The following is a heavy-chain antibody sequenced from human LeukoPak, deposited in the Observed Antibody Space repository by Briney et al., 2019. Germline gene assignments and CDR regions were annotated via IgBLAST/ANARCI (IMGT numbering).Heavy chain of an antibody. D-gene: IGHD6-19*01. CDR3: ASRGAVAADWWFGP. J-gene: IGHJ5*02. CDR1: GFTFSSYAM. CDR2: IYHSGST. Sequence: GSLRLSCAASGFTFSSYAMSWVRQAPGKGLEWIGEIYHSGSTNYNPSLKSRVTISVDKSKNQFSLKLSSVTAADTAVYYCASRGAVAADWWFGPWGQGTLVTVSS. V-gene: IGHV4-4*02.